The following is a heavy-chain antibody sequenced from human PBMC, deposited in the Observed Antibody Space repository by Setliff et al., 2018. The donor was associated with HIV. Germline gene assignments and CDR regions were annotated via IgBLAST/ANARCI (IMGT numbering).Heavy chain of an antibody. CDR1: GYTFTGYY. Sequence: ASVKVSCKASGYTFTGYYMHWVRQAPGQGLEWMGCINLNTGNTNYAQKFQGRVTMTWDTSISTAYMELSRLRSDDTAVYYCARRGGFKWKFFDYWGQGTLVTVSS. D-gene: IGHD1-20*01. CDR3: ARRGGFKWKFFDY. J-gene: IGHJ4*02. V-gene: IGHV1-2*02. CDR2: INLNTGNT.